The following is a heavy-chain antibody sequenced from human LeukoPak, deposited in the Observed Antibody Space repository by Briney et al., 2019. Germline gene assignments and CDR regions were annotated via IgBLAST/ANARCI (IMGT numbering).Heavy chain of an antibody. Sequence: GRSLRLSCAASGFTFSSYGMHWVRQAPGKGLEWVANIKQDGSEKYYVDSVKGRFTISRDNAKNSLYLQMNSLRADDTAMYYCARGAYYDILTGSYPPLGWFDSWGQGTLVTVSS. J-gene: IGHJ5*01. V-gene: IGHV3-7*04. CDR3: ARGAYYDILTGSYPPLGWFDS. CDR1: GFTFSSYG. D-gene: IGHD3-9*01. CDR2: IKQDGSEK.